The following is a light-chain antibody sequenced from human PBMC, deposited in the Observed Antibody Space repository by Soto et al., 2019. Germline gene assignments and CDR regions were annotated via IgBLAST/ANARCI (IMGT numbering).Light chain of an antibody. CDR1: SGHSSYA. CDR3: QTWGTGIHGV. V-gene: IGLV4-69*02. J-gene: IGLJ2*01. Sequence: QSVLTQSPSASASLGASVKLTCTLSSGHSSYAIAWHQQQPEKGPRHLMKFNSDGSYSKGDGIPDRFSGSSSGAERYLTISSLQSEDEADYYCQTWGTGIHGVFGGGTKLTVL. CDR2: FNSDGSY.